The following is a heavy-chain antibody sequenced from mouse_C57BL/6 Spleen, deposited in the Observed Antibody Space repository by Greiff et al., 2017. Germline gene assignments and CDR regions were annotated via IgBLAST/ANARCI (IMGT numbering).Heavy chain of an antibody. V-gene: IGHV5-17*01. CDR3: ARPLGSSPYYYAMDY. D-gene: IGHD1-1*01. CDR2: ISSGSSTI. CDR1: GFTFSDYG. J-gene: IGHJ4*01. Sequence: DVQLQESGGGLVKPGGSLKLSCAASGFTFSDYGMHWVRQAPEKGLEWVAYISSGSSTIYYADTVKGRFTISRDNAKNTLFLQMTSLRSEDTAMYSCARPLGSSPYYYAMDYWGQGTSVTVSS.